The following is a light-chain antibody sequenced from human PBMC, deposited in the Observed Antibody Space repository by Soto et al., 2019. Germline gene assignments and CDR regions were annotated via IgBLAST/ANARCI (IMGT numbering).Light chain of an antibody. V-gene: IGLV2-23*02. J-gene: IGLJ1*01. CDR1: SGDVGGYNL. Sequence: QSALTQPASVSGSPGQSITIPCTGTSGDVGGYNLVSWYQQHPGKAPKLMIYEVTERPSGVSNRFSGSKSGNTSSLTISGLQPDDMSDYYCCSYAGNSEVFGTGTKLTAL. CDR2: EVT. CDR3: CSYAGNSEV.